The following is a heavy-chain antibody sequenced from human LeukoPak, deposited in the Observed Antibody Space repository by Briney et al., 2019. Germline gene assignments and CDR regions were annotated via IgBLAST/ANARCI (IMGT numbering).Heavy chain of an antibody. D-gene: IGHD6-13*01. CDR1: GLTVSSNH. J-gene: IGHJ4*02. Sequence: PGGSLRLSCAASGLTVSSNHMAWVRQAPGKGLELVSVIYTGGITYYADSVQGRFTISRDNSKNTLYLQMNSLRVEDTALYYCARDHAAAGGGLDYWGQGTQVIVSS. CDR2: IYTGGIT. V-gene: IGHV3-53*01. CDR3: ARDHAAAGGGLDY.